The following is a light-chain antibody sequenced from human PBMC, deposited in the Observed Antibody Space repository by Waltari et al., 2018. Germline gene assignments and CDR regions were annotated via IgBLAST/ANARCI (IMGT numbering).Light chain of an antibody. CDR3: QQYNSHPWT. Sequence: DLQMTQSPHTLSASVGAKVTITCRASQNIGSWLAWYQQKPGKAPKLMIYTASTLQSGVPSRFSGSGSGTEFTVTISSLLPDDFATYYCQQYNSHPWTFGQGTKVEIK. CDR1: QNIGSW. J-gene: IGKJ1*01. CDR2: TAS. V-gene: IGKV1-5*03.